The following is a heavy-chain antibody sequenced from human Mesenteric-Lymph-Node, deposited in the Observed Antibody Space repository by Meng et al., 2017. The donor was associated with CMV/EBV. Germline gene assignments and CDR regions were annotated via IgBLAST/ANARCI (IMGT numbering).Heavy chain of an antibody. J-gene: IGHJ6*02. Sequence: SVKVSCKASGGTFSSYAISWVRQAPGQGLEWMGGIIPIFGTANYAQKFQGRVTITTDESTSTAYMELSSLRSEDTAVYYCARDIRRGVRGALTYGMDVWGQGTTVTVSS. V-gene: IGHV1-69*05. CDR3: ARDIRRGVRGALTYGMDV. D-gene: IGHD3-10*01. CDR1: GGTFSSYA. CDR2: IIPIFGTA.